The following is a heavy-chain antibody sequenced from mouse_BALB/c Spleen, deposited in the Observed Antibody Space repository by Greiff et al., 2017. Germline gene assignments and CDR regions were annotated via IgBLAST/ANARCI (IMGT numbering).Heavy chain of an antibody. Sequence: EVQLQQSGAELVKPGASVKLSCTASGFNIKDTYMHWVKQRPEQGLEWIGRIDPANGNTKYDPKFQGKATITADTSSNTAYLQLSSLTSEDTAVYYCARSFSTTVVARYFDVWGAGTTVTVSS. CDR1: GFNIKDTY. CDR2: IDPANGNT. V-gene: IGHV14-3*02. J-gene: IGHJ1*01. CDR3: ARSFSTTVVARYFDV. D-gene: IGHD1-1*01.